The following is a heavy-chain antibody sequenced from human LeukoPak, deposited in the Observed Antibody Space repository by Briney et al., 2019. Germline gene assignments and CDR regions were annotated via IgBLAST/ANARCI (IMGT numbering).Heavy chain of an antibody. D-gene: IGHD3-10*01. Sequence: PGGSLRLSCAASGFTVSTNYMSWVRQAPGKGLEWVSVIYSGDTTFYADSVRGKFTISRDNVKNTLYLQMNSLRDEDTAVYYCASIMRSSSGYYFDYWGQGTLVTVSS. CDR2: IYSGDTT. V-gene: IGHV3-66*01. CDR3: ASIMRSSSGYYFDY. CDR1: GFTVSTNY. J-gene: IGHJ4*02.